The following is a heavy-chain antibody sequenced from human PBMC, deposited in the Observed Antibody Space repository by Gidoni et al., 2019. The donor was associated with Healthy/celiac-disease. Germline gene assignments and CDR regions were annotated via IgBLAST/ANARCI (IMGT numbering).Heavy chain of an antibody. J-gene: IGHJ6*02. CDR2: IIPILGIA. Sequence: QVQLVQSGAEVKKPGSSVTVSCTASGGTFSSYAISWVRQAPGQGLEWMGRIIPILGIANYAQKFQGRVTITADKSTSTAYMELSSLRSEDTAVYYCARAGLVSNSGETSARYYYYGMDVWGQGTTVTVSS. CDR1: GGTFSSYA. D-gene: IGHD4-4*01. V-gene: IGHV1-69*04. CDR3: ARAGLVSNSGETSARYYYYGMDV.